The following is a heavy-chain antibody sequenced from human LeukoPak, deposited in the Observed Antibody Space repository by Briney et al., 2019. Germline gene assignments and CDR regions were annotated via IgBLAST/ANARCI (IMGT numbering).Heavy chain of an antibody. Sequence: GGSLRLSCAASGFTFNSYAMNWVRQAPGKGLEWVSGISGSGGTTYYADSVKGRFTISRDNSKNTLYLQMNSLRAEDTAVYYCAKTIGPPYYFDYWGQGTLVTVSS. CDR3: AKTIGPPYYFDY. V-gene: IGHV3-23*01. CDR1: GFTFNSYA. CDR2: ISGSGGTT. D-gene: IGHD2/OR15-2a*01. J-gene: IGHJ4*02.